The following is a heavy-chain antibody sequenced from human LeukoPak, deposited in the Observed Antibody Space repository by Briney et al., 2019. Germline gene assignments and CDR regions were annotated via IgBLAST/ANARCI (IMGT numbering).Heavy chain of an antibody. Sequence: GGSVRLSCAASGYTFDDYGMSGLRQAPGKGLEWVSCINWNGGSTGYADSVKGRFTIFSDNAKNSLYLQMNSLRAEDTALYYCARVGLRFLEWLPYYFDYWGQGTLVTVSS. J-gene: IGHJ4*02. CDR3: ARVGLRFLEWLPYYFDY. CDR2: INWNGGST. CDR1: GYTFDDYG. D-gene: IGHD3-3*01. V-gene: IGHV3-20*04.